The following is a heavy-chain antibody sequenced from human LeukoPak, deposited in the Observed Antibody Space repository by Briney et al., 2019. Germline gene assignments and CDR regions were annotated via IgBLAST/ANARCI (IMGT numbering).Heavy chain of an antibody. J-gene: IGHJ4*02. D-gene: IGHD3-16*01. Sequence: GGSLRLSCAASGFTFSSYSMNWVRQAPGKGLEWVSSISSSSSYIYYADSVKGRFTISRDNAKNSLYLQMNSLRAEDTAVCYCARGPLGIRYFDYWGQGTLVTVSS. CDR3: ARGPLGIRYFDY. CDR2: ISSSSSYI. CDR1: GFTFSSYS. V-gene: IGHV3-21*01.